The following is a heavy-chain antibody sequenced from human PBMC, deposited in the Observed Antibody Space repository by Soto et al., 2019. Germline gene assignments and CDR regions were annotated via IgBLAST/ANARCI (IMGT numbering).Heavy chain of an antibody. CDR1: GFTFSSYS. CDR2: ISSSSAI. Sequence: GGSLRLSCAASGFTFSSYSMNWVRQAPGKGLEWVSYISSSSAIYYADSVKGRFTISRDNAKNSLYLQMNSLRAEDTVVYYCARDDRYAFDIWGQGTMVTVSS. V-gene: IGHV3-48*01. J-gene: IGHJ3*02. CDR3: ARDDRYAFDI.